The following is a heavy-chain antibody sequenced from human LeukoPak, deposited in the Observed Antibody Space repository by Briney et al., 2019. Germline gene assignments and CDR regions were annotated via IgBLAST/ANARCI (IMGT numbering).Heavy chain of an antibody. Sequence: GGSLRLSCAASGFTFSSYSMNWVRQAPGKGLEWVSSISSSSYIYCADSVKGRFTISRDNAKNSLYLQMNSLRAEDTAVYYCARDASYGDYDSNDAFDIWGQGTMVTVSS. D-gene: IGHD4-17*01. V-gene: IGHV3-21*01. CDR3: ARDASYGDYDSNDAFDI. CDR2: ISSSSYI. CDR1: GFTFSSYS. J-gene: IGHJ3*02.